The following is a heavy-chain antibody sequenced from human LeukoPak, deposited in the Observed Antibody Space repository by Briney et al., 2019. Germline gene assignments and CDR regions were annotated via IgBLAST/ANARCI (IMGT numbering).Heavy chain of an antibody. CDR3: ARGPGSHDYYYYYYMDV. CDR1: GYSFTSYW. Sequence: GESLKISCKGSGYSFTSYWIGWVRQMPGKGLEWMGIIYPGDSDTRYSPSFQGQVTISADESISTAYLQWSSLKASDTAMHYCARGPGSHDYYYYYYMDVWGKGTTVTVSS. D-gene: IGHD3-10*01. J-gene: IGHJ6*03. CDR2: IYPGDSDT. V-gene: IGHV5-51*01.